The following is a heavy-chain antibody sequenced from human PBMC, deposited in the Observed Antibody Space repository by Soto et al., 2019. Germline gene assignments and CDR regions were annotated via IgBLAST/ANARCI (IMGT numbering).Heavy chain of an antibody. CDR1: GFTFSSYG. CDR2: IWYDGSNK. CDR3: AREYSSSWGNQDYYYGMDV. J-gene: IGHJ6*02. D-gene: IGHD6-13*01. V-gene: IGHV3-33*01. Sequence: QVQLVESGGGVVQPGRSLRLSCAASGFTFSSYGMHWVRQAPGKGLEWVAVIWYDGSNKYYADSVNGRFTISRDNSKNTLYLQMNSLRAEDTAVYYCAREYSSSWGNQDYYYGMDVWGQGTTVTVSS.